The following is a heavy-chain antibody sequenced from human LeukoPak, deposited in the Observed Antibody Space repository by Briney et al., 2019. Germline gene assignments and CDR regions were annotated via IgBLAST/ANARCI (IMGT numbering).Heavy chain of an antibody. V-gene: IGHV3-48*01. CDR1: GFTFSSYS. J-gene: IGHJ4*02. D-gene: IGHD2/OR15-2a*01. CDR2: ITASGTAM. CDR3: AREGPRGNSQFDY. Sequence: GGSLRLSCAASGFTFSSYSMNWVRQAPGKGLEWVSHITASGTAMFYADSVKGRLTISRDNSKNTLYLQMNSLRAEDTAVYYCAREGPRGNSQFDYWGQGTLVTVSS.